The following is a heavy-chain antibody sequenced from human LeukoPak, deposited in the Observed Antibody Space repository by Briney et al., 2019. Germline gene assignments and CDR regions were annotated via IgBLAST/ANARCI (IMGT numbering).Heavy chain of an antibody. J-gene: IGHJ4*02. D-gene: IGHD6-6*01. V-gene: IGHV3-23*01. Sequence: GGSLRLSCAASGFTFLKSGMYSVRQAPGEGLEWVSAISGSGGSTYYADSVKGRFTISRDNSKNTLYLQMNSLRAEDTAVYYCAKVGSIAADFDYWGQGTLVTASS. CDR3: AKVGSIAADFDY. CDR2: ISGSGGST. CDR1: GFTFLKSG.